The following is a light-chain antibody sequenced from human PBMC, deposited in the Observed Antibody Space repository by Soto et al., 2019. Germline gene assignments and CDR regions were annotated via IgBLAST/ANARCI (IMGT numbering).Light chain of an antibody. CDR3: QQYNSYSPYA. Sequence: DIQMTQSPSTLSASVGDRVTITCRASQSISSWLAWYQQKPGKAPKLLIYDASRLKSGVPSRFSGSGSGAEFTHTISSLQPDDFATYYCQQYNSYSPYAFGQGTKLEIK. V-gene: IGKV1-5*01. J-gene: IGKJ2*01. CDR2: DAS. CDR1: QSISSW.